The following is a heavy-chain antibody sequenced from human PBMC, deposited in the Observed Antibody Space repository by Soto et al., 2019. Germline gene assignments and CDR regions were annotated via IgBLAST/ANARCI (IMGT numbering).Heavy chain of an antibody. CDR1: GYTFTNYY. CDR3: ARDLAAMYSGTYGFYWNFDL. J-gene: IGHJ2*01. CDR2: INPSGGST. V-gene: IGHV1-46*01. Sequence: QVQLVQPGAEVKKPGASVKVSCKASGYTFTNYYMHWVRQAPGQGLEWMGTINPSGGSTSYAQKSQGRDTMTRDTSTSTVYMELSNLKSEDTAVYYCARDLAAMYSGTYGFYWNFDLWGRGTLVTVSS. D-gene: IGHD1-26*01.